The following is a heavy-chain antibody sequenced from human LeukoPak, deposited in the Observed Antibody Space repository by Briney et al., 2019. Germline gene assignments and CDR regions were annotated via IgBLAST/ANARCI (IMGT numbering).Heavy chain of an antibody. Sequence: GGSLRLSCAASGFTFSSYWMRWVRQAPGKGLVWVSRINSDGSSTSYADSVKGRFTISRDNAKNSLYLQMNSLRAEDTAVYYCARVGTYYDILTGYYLDWGQGTLVTVSS. V-gene: IGHV3-74*01. D-gene: IGHD3-9*01. CDR3: ARVGTYYDILTGYYLD. J-gene: IGHJ4*02. CDR1: GFTFSSYW. CDR2: INSDGSST.